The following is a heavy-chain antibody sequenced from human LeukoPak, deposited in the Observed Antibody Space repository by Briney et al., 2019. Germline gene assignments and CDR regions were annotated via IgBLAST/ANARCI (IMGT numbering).Heavy chain of an antibody. CDR3: ARGRVAVAGRFDY. V-gene: IGHV4-34*01. CDR2: INHSGST. CDR1: GGSFSGYY. Sequence: SETLSLTCAVYGGSFSGYYWSWIRQPPGKGLEWIGEINHSGSTNYNPSLKSPVTISVDTSKNQFSLKLSSVTAADTAVYYCARGRVAVAGRFDYWGQGTLVTVSS. J-gene: IGHJ4*02. D-gene: IGHD6-19*01.